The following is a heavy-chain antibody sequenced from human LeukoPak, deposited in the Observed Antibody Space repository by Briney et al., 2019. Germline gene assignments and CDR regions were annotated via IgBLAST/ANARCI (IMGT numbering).Heavy chain of an antibody. V-gene: IGHV1-24*01. CDR2: FDPEDAEI. CDR1: GNTLTDLS. J-gene: IGHJ4*02. Sequence: ASVKVSCKVSGNTLTDLSIHWVRQAPEKGLDWMGGFDPEDAEIIYAEKFQDRVTMTEDPSTDTAYLELSSLRSEDTAVYYCAAEGQWSLVHYFNSWGQGTLVTVSS. D-gene: IGHD2-15*01. CDR3: AAEGQWSLVHYFNS.